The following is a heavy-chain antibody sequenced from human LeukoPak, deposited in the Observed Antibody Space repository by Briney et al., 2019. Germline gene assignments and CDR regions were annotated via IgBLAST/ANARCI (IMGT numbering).Heavy chain of an antibody. CDR1: GGSISSGNYY. J-gene: IGHJ4*02. CDR3: ARSGTGGGY. Sequence: SQTLSLTCTVSGGSISSGNYYCSWIRQHPGKGLEWIGYIRYSGSTLYNPSLKSRLSISVDTSKNQFSLMLSSVTAADTAMYYCARSGTGGGYWGQGTLATVSS. V-gene: IGHV4-31*03. CDR2: IRYSGST. D-gene: IGHD3-10*01.